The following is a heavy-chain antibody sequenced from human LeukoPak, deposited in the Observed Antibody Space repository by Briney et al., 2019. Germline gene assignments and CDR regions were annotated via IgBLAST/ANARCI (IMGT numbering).Heavy chain of an antibody. D-gene: IGHD3-10*01. CDR1: GGSFSGYY. J-gene: IGHJ4*02. Sequence: PSETLSLTCAVYGGSFSGYYWSWIRQPPGKGLEWIGEINHSGSTNYNPSLKSRVTISVDTSKNQFSLKLSSVTAADTAVYYCARGPGGSGSYYNAPFDYWGQGTLVTVSS. V-gene: IGHV4-34*01. CDR3: ARGPGGSGSYYNAPFDY. CDR2: INHSGST.